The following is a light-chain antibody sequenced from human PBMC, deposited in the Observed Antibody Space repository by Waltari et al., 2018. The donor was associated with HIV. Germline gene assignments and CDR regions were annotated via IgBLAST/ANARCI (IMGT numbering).Light chain of an antibody. CDR3: QQYKTWPLT. J-gene: IGKJ1*01. CDR2: GAS. Sequence: ETVMTQSPGTLSVSPGGRATLSCRASQNVFSDLAWYHQKPGQPPRLLIFGASKRATGVPARFSGSGSGTEFTLTITRLQTEDYGLYHCQQYKTWPLTFGQGTRVEIK. V-gene: IGKV3-15*01. CDR1: QNVFSD.